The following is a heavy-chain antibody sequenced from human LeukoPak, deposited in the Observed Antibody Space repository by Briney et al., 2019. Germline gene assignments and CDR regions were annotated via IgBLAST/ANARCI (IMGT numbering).Heavy chain of an antibody. V-gene: IGHV1-18*01. CDR1: GYTFTSYG. Sequence: ASVKVSCKASGYTFTSYGISWVRQAPGQGLEWMGWISAYNGNTNYAQKLQGRVTMTTDTSTSTAYMELRSLRSDDTAVYYCARSLVTIIAAAGTGGWFDPWGQGTLVTVSS. J-gene: IGHJ5*02. CDR3: ARSLVTIIAAAGTGGWFDP. CDR2: ISAYNGNT. D-gene: IGHD6-13*01.